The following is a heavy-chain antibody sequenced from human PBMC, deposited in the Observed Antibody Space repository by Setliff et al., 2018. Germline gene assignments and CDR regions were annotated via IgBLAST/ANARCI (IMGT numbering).Heavy chain of an antibody. V-gene: IGHV1-18*01. CDR1: GYTFTSYG. Sequence: ASVKVSCKASGYTFTSYGISWVRQAPGQGLECMGWISAYNGNTNYAQKLQGRVTMTTDTSTSTAYMELRSLRSDDTAVYYCARDLAYCGGDCYSYYFDYWGQGTLVTVSS. J-gene: IGHJ4*02. CDR2: ISAYNGNT. D-gene: IGHD2-21*02. CDR3: ARDLAYCGGDCYSYYFDY.